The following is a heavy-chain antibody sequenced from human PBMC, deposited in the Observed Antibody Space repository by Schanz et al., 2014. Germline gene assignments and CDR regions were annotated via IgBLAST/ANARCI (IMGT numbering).Heavy chain of an antibody. CDR3: TKGRTFGR. CDR2: MNSKTGNT. Sequence: QVQLVQSGAEVKKPGASVKVSCEASGYTFTSYYMHWVRQAPGQGLEWMGWMNSKTGNTGYAQRFQGRVTMTRNTSITTAYLELSSLRSGDTAVYYCTKGRTFGRWGQGTLVTVSS. CDR1: GYTFTSYY. D-gene: IGHD3-16*01. J-gene: IGHJ4*02. V-gene: IGHV1-8*02.